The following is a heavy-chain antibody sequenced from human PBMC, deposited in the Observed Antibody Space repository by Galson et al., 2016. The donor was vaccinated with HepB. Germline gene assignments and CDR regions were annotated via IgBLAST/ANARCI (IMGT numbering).Heavy chain of an antibody. CDR3: ARCSVYSSGWCNSFDP. CDR1: QLSISSSA. D-gene: IGHD6-19*01. Sequence: SLRLSCAVSQLSISSSAMSWVRQAPGQGLEWVSSISAGGGSEYTDSVKGRFTTSGDISKNTLYLQMSSLRAEDTAVYYCARCSVYSSGWCNSFDPWGQGTLVIVSS. CDR2: ISAGGGSE. J-gene: IGHJ5*02. V-gene: IGHV3-23*01.